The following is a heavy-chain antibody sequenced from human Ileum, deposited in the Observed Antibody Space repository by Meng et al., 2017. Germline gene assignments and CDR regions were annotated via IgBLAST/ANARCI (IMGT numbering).Heavy chain of an antibody. D-gene: IGHD3-10*01. CDR1: GGPISSSNW. J-gene: IGHJ4*02. Sequence: QLHGSAPVLMKPSGTRSLTFACSGGPISSSNWWSWVRQPPGKGLEWIGEIYHSGSTNYNPSLKSRVTISVDKSKNQFSLKLSSVTAADTAVYYCATTMVRGVSGGYFDYWGQGTLVTVSS. CDR2: IYHSGST. CDR3: ATTMVRGVSGGYFDY. V-gene: IGHV4-4*02.